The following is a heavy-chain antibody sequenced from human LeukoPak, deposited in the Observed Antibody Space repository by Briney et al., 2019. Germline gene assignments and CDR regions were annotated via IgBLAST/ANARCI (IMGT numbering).Heavy chain of an antibody. Sequence: SETLSLTCTVSGGSISSSSYYWGWTRQPPGKGLEWIGYIYYSGSTYYNPSLKSRVTISVDASKNQFSLKLSSVTAADTAVYFCARGPYSYDSSGAFDIWGQGTMVTVSS. CDR1: GGSISSSSYY. D-gene: IGHD3-22*01. J-gene: IGHJ3*02. V-gene: IGHV4-61*05. CDR2: IYYSGST. CDR3: ARGPYSYDSSGAFDI.